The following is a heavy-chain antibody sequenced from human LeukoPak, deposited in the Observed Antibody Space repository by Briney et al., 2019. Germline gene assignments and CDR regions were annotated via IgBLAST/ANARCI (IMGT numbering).Heavy chain of an antibody. Sequence: SETLSLTCAVYGGSFSGYYWSWIRQPPGKGLEWIGEINHSGSTNYNPSLKSRVTISVDTSKNQFSLKLSSVTAADTAVYYCARAFPRIGYSYSFPGLDYWGQGTLVTVSS. CDR3: ARAFPRIGYSYSFPGLDY. J-gene: IGHJ4*02. CDR1: GGSFSGYY. V-gene: IGHV4-34*01. CDR2: INHSGST. D-gene: IGHD5-18*01.